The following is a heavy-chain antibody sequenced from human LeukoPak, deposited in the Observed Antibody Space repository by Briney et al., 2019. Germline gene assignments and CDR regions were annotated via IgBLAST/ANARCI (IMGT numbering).Heavy chain of an antibody. CDR1: GYSFTSYW. V-gene: IGHV5-51*01. CDR2: IYPGDSDT. J-gene: IGHJ6*03. CDR3: ARLAGYCSSTGCYFWRYYYYYMDV. Sequence: GESLKISCKGSGYSFTSYWIGWVRQMPGKGLEWMGIIYPGDSDTRYSPSFLGQVTISADKSISTAYLQWSSLKASDTAMYYCARLAGYCSSTGCYFWRYYYYYMDVWGKGTTVTVSS. D-gene: IGHD2-2*01.